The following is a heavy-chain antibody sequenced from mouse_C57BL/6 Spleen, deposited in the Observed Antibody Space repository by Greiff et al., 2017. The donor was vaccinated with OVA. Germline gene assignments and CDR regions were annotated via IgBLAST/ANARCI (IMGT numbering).Heavy chain of an antibody. CDR1: GYTFTDYN. D-gene: IGHD1-1*01. CDR3: AREYYGPFAY. Sequence: VHVKQSGPELVKPGASVKIPCKASGYTFTDYNMDWVKQSHGKSLEWIGDINPNNGGTIYNQKFKGKATLTVDKSSSTAYMELRSLTSEDTAVYYCAREYYGPFAYWGQGTLVTVSA. CDR2: INPNNGGT. J-gene: IGHJ3*01. V-gene: IGHV1-18*01.